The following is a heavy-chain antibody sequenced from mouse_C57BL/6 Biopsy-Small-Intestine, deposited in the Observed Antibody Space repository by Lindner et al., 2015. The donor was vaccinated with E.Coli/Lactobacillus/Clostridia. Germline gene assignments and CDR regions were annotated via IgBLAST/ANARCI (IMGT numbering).Heavy chain of an antibody. CDR2: IYPGDGET. D-gene: IGHD1-3*01. V-gene: IGHV1-80*01. Sequence: VQLQESGAELVKPGASVKISCKASGYAFSRYWMHWVKQRPGKGLEWIGQIYPGDGETNYNGKFKGKATLTADKSSSTVNMHLTSLTSEDSAVYFCASKVWNALDYWGQGTSVTVSS. J-gene: IGHJ4*01. CDR3: ASKVWNALDY. CDR1: GYAFSRYW.